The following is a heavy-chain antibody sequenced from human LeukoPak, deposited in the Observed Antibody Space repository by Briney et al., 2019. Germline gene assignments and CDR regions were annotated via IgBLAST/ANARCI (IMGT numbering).Heavy chain of an antibody. V-gene: IGHV3-30*03. CDR3: ARALSYGYKSMFEY. D-gene: IGHD3-10*01. CDR1: GFTFSNYG. CDR2: ISYDESNT. J-gene: IGHJ4*02. Sequence: PATSLTLTCAASGFTFSNYGMHWVRQAPGKGLEWVAVISYDESNTYYGESVKGRFTISRDNSKNTLYLQMNTLRPEDTAMYHCARALSYGYKSMFEYWGQGTLVTVSS.